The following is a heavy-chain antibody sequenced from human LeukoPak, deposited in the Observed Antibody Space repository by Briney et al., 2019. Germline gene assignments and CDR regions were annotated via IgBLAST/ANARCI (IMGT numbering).Heavy chain of an antibody. Sequence: GGSLRLSCAASGFTFSSYSMNWVRQAPGKGLEWVSSISSSSSYIYYADSVKGRFTISRDNAKNSLYLQMNSLTAADTAVYYCARPYYDSSAFDIWGQGTMVTVSS. V-gene: IGHV3-21*01. D-gene: IGHD3-22*01. CDR1: GFTFSSYS. J-gene: IGHJ3*02. CDR2: ISSSSSYI. CDR3: ARPYYDSSAFDI.